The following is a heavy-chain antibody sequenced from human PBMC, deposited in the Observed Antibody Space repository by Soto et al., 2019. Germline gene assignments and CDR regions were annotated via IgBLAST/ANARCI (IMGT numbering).Heavy chain of an antibody. CDR2: ISSSSSYT. V-gene: IGHV3-11*06. CDR3: ARDYYDSSGYYLNAFDI. J-gene: IGHJ3*02. D-gene: IGHD3-22*01. CDR1: GFTFSDYY. Sequence: KPGGSLRLSCAASGFTFSDYYMSWIRQAPGKRLEWVSYISSSSSYTNYADSVKGRFTISRDNAKNSLYLQMNSLRAEDTAVYYCARDYYDSSGYYLNAFDIWGQGTMVTVSS.